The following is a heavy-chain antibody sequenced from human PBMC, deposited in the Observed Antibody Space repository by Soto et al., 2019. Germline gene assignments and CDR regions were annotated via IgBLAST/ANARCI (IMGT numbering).Heavy chain of an antibody. CDR1: GFTFSSYS. J-gene: IGHJ3*02. CDR2: ISSSSSYI. D-gene: IGHD3-22*01. CDR3: ARFDYYDSSGPTAYAFDI. Sequence: PXESLRLTCAASGFTFSSYSMNWVRQAPGKGLEWVSSISSSSSYIYYADSVKGRFTISRDNAKNSLYLQMNSLRAEDTAVYYCARFDYYDSSGPTAYAFDIWGQGTMVTVS. V-gene: IGHV3-21*01.